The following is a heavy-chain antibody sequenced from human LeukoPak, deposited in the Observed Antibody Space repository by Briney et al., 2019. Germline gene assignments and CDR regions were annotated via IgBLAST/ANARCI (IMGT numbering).Heavy chain of an antibody. D-gene: IGHD5-18*01. V-gene: IGHV3-66*01. Sequence: GGSLRLSCAASGFTVSRKYMSWVRQAPGKGLEWVSVIYSGGDTYYADSVKGRFTISRDNSKNTLYLQMNSLRAEDTAFYFCARENGHIYGYAFLDQWGQGTLVTVSS. CDR3: ARENGHIYGYAFLDQ. CDR1: GFTVSRKY. J-gene: IGHJ4*02. CDR2: IYSGGDT.